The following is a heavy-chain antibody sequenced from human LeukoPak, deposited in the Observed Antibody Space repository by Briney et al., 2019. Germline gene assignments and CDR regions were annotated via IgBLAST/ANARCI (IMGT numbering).Heavy chain of an antibody. V-gene: IGHV3-11*03. CDR1: GFTFSDYY. CDR2: ISSSSSYT. D-gene: IGHD5-12*01. Sequence: GGSLRLSCAASGFTFSDYYMSWIRQAPGKGLEWVSYISSSSSYTNYADSVKGRFTISRDNAKNSLYLQMNSLRAGDTAVYYCARVPDVDIVATSFDYWGQGTLVTVSS. CDR3: ARVPDVDIVATSFDY. J-gene: IGHJ4*02.